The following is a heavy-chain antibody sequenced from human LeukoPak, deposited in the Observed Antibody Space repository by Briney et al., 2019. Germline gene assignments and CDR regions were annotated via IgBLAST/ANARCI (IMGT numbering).Heavy chain of an antibody. J-gene: IGHJ4*02. V-gene: IGHV3-48*04. Sequence: SGGSLRLSCAASGFTFSSYSMNWVRQAPGKGLEWVSYISSSSSTIYYADSVKGRFTISRDNAKNSLYLQMNSLRAEDTAVYYCARALYGSGKGGYFDYWGQGTLVTVSS. CDR1: GFTFSSYS. CDR3: ARALYGSGKGGYFDY. CDR2: ISSSSSTI. D-gene: IGHD3-10*01.